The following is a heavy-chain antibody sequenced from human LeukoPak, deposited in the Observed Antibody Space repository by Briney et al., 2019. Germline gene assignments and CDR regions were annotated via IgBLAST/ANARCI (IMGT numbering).Heavy chain of an antibody. CDR2: ISSSSSNI. D-gene: IGHD4-11*01. CDR1: GFTFSVYS. CDR3: ARESYSMPPLDY. J-gene: IGHJ4*02. Sequence: GGSLRLSCAASGFTFSVYSMIWVRQAPGKGLEWVSSISSSSSNIYYADSMKGRFTISRDNAKNSLYLQMNSLRAEDTAVYYCARESYSMPPLDYWGQGTLVTVSS. V-gene: IGHV3-21*01.